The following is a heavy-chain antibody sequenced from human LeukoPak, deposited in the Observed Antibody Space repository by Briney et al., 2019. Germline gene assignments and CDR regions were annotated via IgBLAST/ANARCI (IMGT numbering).Heavy chain of an antibody. Sequence: GGSLRLSCAASGFTFSSYGMSWVRQAPGKGLEWVAFIRFDGSYNSYSDSVKGRFTISRDNSKNTLYLQMNSLRAEDTAVYYCAKVRLGYCSGGSCSRGGTSMDVWGRGTTVTISS. J-gene: IGHJ6*03. CDR2: IRFDGSYN. D-gene: IGHD2-15*01. CDR1: GFTFSSYG. CDR3: AKVRLGYCSGGSCSRGGTSMDV. V-gene: IGHV3-30*02.